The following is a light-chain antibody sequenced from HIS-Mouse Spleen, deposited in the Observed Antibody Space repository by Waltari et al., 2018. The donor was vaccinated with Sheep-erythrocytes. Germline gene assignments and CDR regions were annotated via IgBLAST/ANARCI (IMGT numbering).Light chain of an antibody. CDR3: AAWDDSLNGPV. CDR2: YDD. V-gene: IGLV1-36*01. CDR1: SSNIGNNA. J-gene: IGLJ3*02. Sequence: QSVLTQPPSVSEAPRQRVTISCSGTSSNIGNNALTWYQQLPGKAPKLLIYYDDLLPSGVSDRFSGSKSGTSASLAISGLQSEDEADYYCAAWDDSLNGPVFGGGTKLTVL.